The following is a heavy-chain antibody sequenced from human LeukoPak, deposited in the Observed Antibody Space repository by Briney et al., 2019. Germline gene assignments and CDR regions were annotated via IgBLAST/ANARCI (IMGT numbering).Heavy chain of an antibody. J-gene: IGHJ4*02. D-gene: IGHD3-16*01. Sequence: GGSLRLSCAASGFTFSSYAMTWVRQAPGKGLEWVSSISGTGNSTYYADSVKDRFTISRDNSKNTVYLQMNSLRAEDTAVYYCAGSYVSRSFDYWGQGTLVTVSS. V-gene: IGHV3-23*01. CDR2: ISGTGNST. CDR3: AGSYVSRSFDY. CDR1: GFTFSSYA.